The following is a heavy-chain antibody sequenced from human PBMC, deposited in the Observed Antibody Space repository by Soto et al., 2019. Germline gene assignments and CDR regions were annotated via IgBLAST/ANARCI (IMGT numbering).Heavy chain of an antibody. CDR1: GFTFTSSA. J-gene: IGHJ6*04. CDR2: IVVGSGNT. CDR3: AAALRVVTADYYYYYYGRDV. Sequence: SVKVSCKASGFTFTSSAVQWVRQARGQRLEWIGWIVVGSGNTNYAQKFQERVTITRDMSTSTAYMELSSLRSEDTAVYYCAAALRVVTADYYYYYYGRDVWGKGNTVIVSS. D-gene: IGHD2-21*02. V-gene: IGHV1-58*01.